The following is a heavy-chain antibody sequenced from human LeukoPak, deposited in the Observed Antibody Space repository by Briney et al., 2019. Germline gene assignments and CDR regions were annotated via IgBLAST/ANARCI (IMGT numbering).Heavy chain of an antibody. Sequence: GGPLRLSCATSGFTLSDYYMNWVRQALGKGLEWVANIKQDGAEKYYVDSVKGRFSISRDNAKNSLYLQMSSLRAEDTAVYYCATSRSLDYWGQGTLVIVSS. J-gene: IGHJ4*02. V-gene: IGHV3-7*03. CDR1: GFTLSDYY. CDR3: ATSRSLDY. CDR2: IKQDGAEK.